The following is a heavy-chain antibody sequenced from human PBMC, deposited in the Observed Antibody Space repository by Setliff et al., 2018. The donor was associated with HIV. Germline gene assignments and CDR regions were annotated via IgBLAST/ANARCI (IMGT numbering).Heavy chain of an antibody. V-gene: IGHV3-20*04. D-gene: IGHD3-22*01. CDR2: ISSNGGST. Sequence: PGGSLRLSCAASGFTLEDYGMSWVRQGPGKGLEWVSGISSNGGSTSYADSVKGRFTISRDNARNSLFLQMNNLRVDDTAIYYCAREGSSGYTGWFDSWGQGRQVTVSS. CDR3: AREGSSGYTGWFDS. J-gene: IGHJ5*01. CDR1: GFTLEDYG.